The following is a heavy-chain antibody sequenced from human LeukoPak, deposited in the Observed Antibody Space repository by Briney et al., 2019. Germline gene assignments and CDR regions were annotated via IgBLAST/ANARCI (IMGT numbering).Heavy chain of an antibody. J-gene: IGHJ3*02. Sequence: SETLSLTCTVSGASISSFYWSWIRQPPGKGLEWIGYIYYSGSTNYNPSLKSRVTISVDTSKNQFSLSLSSVTAADTAVYYCARWEVRLNAFEMWGQGTMVTVSS. CDR2: IYYSGST. D-gene: IGHD3-10*01. CDR1: GASISSFY. V-gene: IGHV4-59*08. CDR3: ARWEVRLNAFEM.